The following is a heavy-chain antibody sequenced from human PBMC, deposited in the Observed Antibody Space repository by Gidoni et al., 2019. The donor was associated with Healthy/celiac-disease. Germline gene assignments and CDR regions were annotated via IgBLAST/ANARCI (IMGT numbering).Heavy chain of an antibody. CDR2: ISYDGSNK. V-gene: IGHV3-30-3*01. CDR3: ARDGLSDIVVVPAAIGSYYYYMDV. Sequence: QVQLVASGGGVVQPGRSLRLSCAASGFTFSSYAMHWVRPAPGKGLEWVAVISYDGSNKYYADSVKGRFTISRDNSKNTLYLQMNSLRAEDTAVYYCARDGLSDIVVVPAAIGSYYYYMDVWGKGTTVTVSS. J-gene: IGHJ6*03. CDR1: GFTFSSYA. D-gene: IGHD2-2*02.